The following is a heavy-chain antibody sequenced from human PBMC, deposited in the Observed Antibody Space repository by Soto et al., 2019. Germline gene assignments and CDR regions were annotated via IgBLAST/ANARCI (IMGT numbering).Heavy chain of an antibody. D-gene: IGHD3-22*01. V-gene: IGHV4-39*01. CDR2: IFYSGGT. J-gene: IGHJ5*02. CDR1: GGSILDSTYY. Sequence: QLLLQESGPGLVKPSETLSLTCTVSGGSILDSTYYWAWIRQSPGKGLEWIGTIFYSGGTFYTPSLKSRVTMSVDTSNNQFSLKLSYVTAADTAVYYCARQASGYYYGGFDPWGQGTLVTVSS. CDR3: ARQASGYYYGGFDP.